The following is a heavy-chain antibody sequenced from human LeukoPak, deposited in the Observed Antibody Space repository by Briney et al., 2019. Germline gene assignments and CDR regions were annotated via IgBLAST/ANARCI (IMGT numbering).Heavy chain of an antibody. CDR1: GFTFSSYA. V-gene: IGHV3-23*01. CDR2: ISGSGGTT. D-gene: IGHD3-10*01. CDR3: AKHNGRDNSGSYYNPFDY. J-gene: IGHJ4*02. Sequence: PGRSLRLSCAASGFTFSSYAMHWVRQAPGKGLEWVSGISGSGGTTYYADSVKGRFTISRDNSKNTLYLQMNSLRAEDTAIYYCAKHNGRDNSGSYYNPFDYWGQGTLVTVSS.